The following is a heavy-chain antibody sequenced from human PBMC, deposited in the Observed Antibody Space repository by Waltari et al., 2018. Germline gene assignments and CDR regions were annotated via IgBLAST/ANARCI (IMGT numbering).Heavy chain of an antibody. J-gene: IGHJ1*01. Sequence: VRQGPGKGLEWLASMYSGGDVYCADSVRGRFTIPRDNSKNTVYLQMNSLRGEDTAVYYCARDPRAVVAGGPEYFQDWGQGTLVTVSP. CDR2: MYSGGDV. D-gene: IGHD6-19*01. CDR3: ARDPRAVVAGGPEYFQD. V-gene: IGHV3-53*01.